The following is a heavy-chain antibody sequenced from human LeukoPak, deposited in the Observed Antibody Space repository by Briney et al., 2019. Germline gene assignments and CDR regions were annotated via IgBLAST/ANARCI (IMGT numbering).Heavy chain of an antibody. J-gene: IGHJ5*02. V-gene: IGHV1-69*13. CDR1: GGTFSSYA. Sequence: ASVKVSCKASGGTFSSYAISWVRQAPGQGLEWMGGIIPIFGTANYAQKFQGRVTITADESTSTAYMELSSLRSEDTAVYYCARDPTGITIFGVVIGWFDPWGQGTLVTVSS. CDR2: IIPIFGTA. D-gene: IGHD3-3*01. CDR3: ARDPTGITIFGVVIGWFDP.